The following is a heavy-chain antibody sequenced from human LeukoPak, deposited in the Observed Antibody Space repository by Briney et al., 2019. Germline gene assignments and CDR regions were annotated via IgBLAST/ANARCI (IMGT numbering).Heavy chain of an antibody. CDR3: AKGISGTYSPIFNY. D-gene: IGHD1-26*01. J-gene: IGHJ4*02. CDR1: GITFSSYA. CDR2: ISGSDGKT. Sequence: QTGGSLRLSCAASGITFSSYAMIWVRQAPDKGLEWVSGISGSDGKTNYADSVKGRFTISRDNSKNTLYLQMNSLRAEDTAVYYSAKGISGTYSPIFNYWGQGTLVTVSS. V-gene: IGHV3-23*01.